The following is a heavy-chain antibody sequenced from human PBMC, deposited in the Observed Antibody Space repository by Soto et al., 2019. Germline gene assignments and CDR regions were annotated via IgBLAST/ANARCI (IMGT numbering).Heavy chain of an antibody. CDR3: AKAAGSSWYVGY. CDR1: GFTISSYG. J-gene: IGHJ4*02. D-gene: IGHD6-13*01. Sequence: PGGSLRLSCAASGFTISSYGMHWVRQAPGKGLEWVAVISYDGSNKYYADSVKGRFTISRDNSKNTLYLQMNSLRAEDTAVYYCAKAAGSSWYVGYWGQGTLVTVSS. CDR2: ISYDGSNK. V-gene: IGHV3-30*18.